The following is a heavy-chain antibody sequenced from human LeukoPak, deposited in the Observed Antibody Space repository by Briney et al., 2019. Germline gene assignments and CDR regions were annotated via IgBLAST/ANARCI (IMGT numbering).Heavy chain of an antibody. V-gene: IGHV1-3*01. Sequence: ASVKVSCKASGYTFTSYAMHWVRQAPGQRLEWMGWINAGNGNTKYSQKFQGRVTITRDTSASTAYMELSSLRSEDTAVYYCASYNSSGWQPPYYYYGMGVWGQGTTVTVSS. J-gene: IGHJ6*02. CDR1: GYTFTSYA. D-gene: IGHD6-19*01. CDR3: ASYNSSGWQPPYYYYGMGV. CDR2: INAGNGNT.